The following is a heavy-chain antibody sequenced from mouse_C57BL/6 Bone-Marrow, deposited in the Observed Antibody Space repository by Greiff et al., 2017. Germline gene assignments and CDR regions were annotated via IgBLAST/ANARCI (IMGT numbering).Heavy chain of an antibody. CDR2: ISSGSSTI. V-gene: IGHV5-17*01. CDR1: GFTFSDYG. Sequence: EVKLVESGGGLVKPGGSLKLSCAASGFTFSDYGMHWVRQAPEKGLEWVAYISSGSSTIYSADTVQGRFTLSRDNAKHTLFLQMTSLRSEDTAMYYCASGTWGFADWGQGTLVTVSA. CDR3: ASGTWGFAD. J-gene: IGHJ3*01. D-gene: IGHD4-1*01.